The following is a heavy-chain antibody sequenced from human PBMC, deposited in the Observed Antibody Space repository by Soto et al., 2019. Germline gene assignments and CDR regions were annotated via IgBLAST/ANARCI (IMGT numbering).Heavy chain of an antibody. CDR3: AKDYSVVVVTYFDY. V-gene: IGHV3-9*01. D-gene: IGHD3-22*01. CDR2: ISWNSGSI. Sequence: PGGSLRLSCVASGFTFDDYGMHWVRQAPGKGLEWVSGISWNSGSIGYADSVKGRFTISRDNAKNSLYLQMNSLRAEDTAVYYCAKDYSVVVVTYFDYWGQGTLVTVSS. CDR1: GFTFDDYG. J-gene: IGHJ4*02.